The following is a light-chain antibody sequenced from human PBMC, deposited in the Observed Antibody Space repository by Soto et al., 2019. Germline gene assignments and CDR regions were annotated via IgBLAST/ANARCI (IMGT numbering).Light chain of an antibody. Sequence: DIQMTQSPSTLSASVGDRVTITCRASQSLSSWLAWYQQKPGKAPKLLIYKASTLQSVVPSRFSGSGSGTEFTLAISSLQPDDSATYYCQQYNDKWPFGQGTKVEIK. CDR3: QQYNDKWP. CDR1: QSLSSW. V-gene: IGKV1-5*03. J-gene: IGKJ1*01. CDR2: KAS.